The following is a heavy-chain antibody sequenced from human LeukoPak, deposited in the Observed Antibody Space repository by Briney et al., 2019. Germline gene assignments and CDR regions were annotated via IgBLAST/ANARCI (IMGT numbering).Heavy chain of an antibody. V-gene: IGHV3-53*01. D-gene: IGHD3-10*01. CDR1: GFTVSSNY. CDR3: ARDGSGSYYHLDY. J-gene: IGHJ4*02. Sequence: GGSLRLSCAASGFTVSSNYMSWVRQAPGKGLERVSVIYSGGSTYYADSVKGRFTISRDNSKNTLYLQMNSLRAEDTAVYYCARDGSGSYYHLDYWGQGTLVTVSS. CDR2: IYSGGST.